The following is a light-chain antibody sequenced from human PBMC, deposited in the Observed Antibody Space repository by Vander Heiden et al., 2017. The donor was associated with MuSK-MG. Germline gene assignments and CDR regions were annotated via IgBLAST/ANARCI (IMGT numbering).Light chain of an antibody. J-gene: IGKJ5*01. CDR2: DAS. Sequence: DIQMTQSPSSLSASVGDRVTITCQASQDISNYLHWYQQKPGKAPKLLIYDASNLETGVPSRFSGSGSGTDFTFTISSLQPEDFATYYCQQDDNLPLTFGQGTRLEIK. V-gene: IGKV1-33*01. CDR1: QDISNY. CDR3: QQDDNLPLT.